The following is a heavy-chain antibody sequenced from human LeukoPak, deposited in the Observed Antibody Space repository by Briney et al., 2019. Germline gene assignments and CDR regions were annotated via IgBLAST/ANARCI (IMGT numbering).Heavy chain of an antibody. D-gene: IGHD3-10*01. CDR1: GFTFSNYA. J-gene: IGHJ4*02. CDR3: ARVRGPRSRGFDY. V-gene: IGHV3-30-3*01. Sequence: GGSLRLSCAASGFTFSNYAMHWVRQAPGKGLEWVAVISYDGSNKYYADSVKGLFTISRDNSKNTLYLQMNSLRAEDTGVYYCARVRGPRSRGFDYWGQGTLVAVSS. CDR2: ISYDGSNK.